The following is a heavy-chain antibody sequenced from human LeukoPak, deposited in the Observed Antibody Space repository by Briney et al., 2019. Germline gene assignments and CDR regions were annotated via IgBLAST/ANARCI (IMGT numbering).Heavy chain of an antibody. Sequence: SETLSLTCAVYGGSFSGYYWSWIRQPPGKGLEWIGEINHSGSTNYNPSLKSRVTISVDTSKNQFSLKLSSLTAADTAVYYCAXPVRYYYYYYMDVWGKGTTVTVSS. CDR3: AXPVRYYYYYYMDV. V-gene: IGHV4-34*01. CDR1: GGSFSGYY. J-gene: IGHJ6*03. CDR2: INHSGST.